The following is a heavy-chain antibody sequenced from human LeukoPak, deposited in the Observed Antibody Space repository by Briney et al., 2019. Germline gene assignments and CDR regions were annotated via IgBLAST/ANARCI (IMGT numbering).Heavy chain of an antibody. J-gene: IGHJ4*02. V-gene: IGHV1-3*01. CDR2: ISVGSGNT. Sequence: ASVKVSCKASGYTFSNFAIHWVRQAPGQRFEWMGWISVGSGNTKYSQNLQGRVTINTDTSATTAYMELRSLRPEDTGIYYCARSDRSSRTYWGQGTLVTVS. CDR3: ARSDRSSRTY. CDR1: GYTFSNFA. D-gene: IGHD6-13*01.